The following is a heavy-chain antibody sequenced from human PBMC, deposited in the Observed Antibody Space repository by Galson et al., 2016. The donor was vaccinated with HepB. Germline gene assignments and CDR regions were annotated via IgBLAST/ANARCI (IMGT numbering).Heavy chain of an antibody. CDR2: ISGSGDKT. CDR3: VSSSGYGSSLSSPFDY. V-gene: IGHV3-23*01. CDR1: GFTLSSYG. D-gene: IGHD2-2*01. Sequence: SLRLSCADSGFTLSSYGMSWVRQAPGKGLEWVSTISGSGDKTYYIDSVKGRFTISRDNSKDTLYLQMHRLRVDDTAVYYCVSSSGYGSSLSSPFDYWGPGTLVSVSS. J-gene: IGHJ4*02.